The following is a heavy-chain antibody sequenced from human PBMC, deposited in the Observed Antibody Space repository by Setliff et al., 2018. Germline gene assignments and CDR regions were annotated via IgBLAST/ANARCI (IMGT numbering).Heavy chain of an antibody. CDR1: GYTFTSYG. V-gene: IGHV1-18*01. CDR2: ISAHNGNT. D-gene: IGHD3-3*01. J-gene: IGHJ4*02. Sequence: GASVKVSCKASGYTFTSYGISWVRQAPGQGLEWMGWISAHNGNTNYAQKLQGRVTMTTDTSTSTAYMELRSLRSDDTAVYYCARDRGYNFWSGYFVKDYFDYWGQGTLVTVSS. CDR3: ARDRGYNFWSGYFVKDYFDY.